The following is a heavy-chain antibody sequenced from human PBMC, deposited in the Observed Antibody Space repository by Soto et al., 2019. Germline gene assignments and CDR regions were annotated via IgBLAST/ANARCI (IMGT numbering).Heavy chain of an antibody. J-gene: IGHJ3*02. V-gene: IGHV3-9*01. Sequence: PGGSLRLSCAASGFTFDDYAMHWVRQAPGKGLEWVSGISWNSGSIGYADSVKGRFTISRDNAKNSLYLQMNSLRAEDTALYYCAKGWQQWLSDAFGIWGQGTMVTVSS. CDR1: GFTFDDYA. CDR3: AKGWQQWLSDAFGI. CDR2: ISWNSGSI. D-gene: IGHD6-19*01.